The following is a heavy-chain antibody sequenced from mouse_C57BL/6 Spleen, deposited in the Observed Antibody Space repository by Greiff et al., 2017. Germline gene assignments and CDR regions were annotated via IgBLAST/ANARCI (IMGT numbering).Heavy chain of an antibody. V-gene: IGHV2-6-1*01. Sequence: VQLQQSGPGLVAPSQSLSITCTVSGFSLTSYGVHWVRQPPGKGLEWLVVIWSDGSTTYNSALKSRLSISKDNSKSQVFLKMNSLQTDDTAMYYCARHRTTAPYYAMDYWGQGTSVTVSS. CDR1: GFSLTSYG. CDR2: IWSDGST. CDR3: ARHRTTAPYYAMDY. D-gene: IGHD1-2*01. J-gene: IGHJ4*01.